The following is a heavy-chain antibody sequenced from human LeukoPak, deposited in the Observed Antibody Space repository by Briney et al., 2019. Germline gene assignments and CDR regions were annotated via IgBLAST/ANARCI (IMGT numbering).Heavy chain of an antibody. Sequence: PGGSLRLSCAASGFTFSTYWMHWVRQVPGKGLVWVSRINVDGSVKSYADSVKGRFTISRDNAKNTVSLQMNSLRAEDTAVYYCVRDLILVDTPGDDFDYWGQGALVTVSS. D-gene: IGHD4-23*01. V-gene: IGHV3-74*01. CDR3: VRDLILVDTPGDDFDY. CDR1: GFTFSTYW. J-gene: IGHJ4*02. CDR2: INVDGSVK.